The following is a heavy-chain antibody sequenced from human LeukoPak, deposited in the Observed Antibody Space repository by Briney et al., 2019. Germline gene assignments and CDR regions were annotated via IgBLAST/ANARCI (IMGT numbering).Heavy chain of an antibody. CDR2: ISSSSSTI. CDR1: GFTFSSYS. J-gene: IGHJ6*03. CDR3: ARDQARYNFGSGYCTDCYYYYMDV. D-gene: IGHD3-3*01. Sequence: GGSLRLSCAASGFTFSSYSMNWVRQAPGKGLEWVSYISSSSSTIYYADSVKGRFTISRDNAKNSLYLQMNSLRAEDTAVYYCARDQARYNFGSGYCTDCYYYYMDVWGKGTTVTVSS. V-gene: IGHV3-48*04.